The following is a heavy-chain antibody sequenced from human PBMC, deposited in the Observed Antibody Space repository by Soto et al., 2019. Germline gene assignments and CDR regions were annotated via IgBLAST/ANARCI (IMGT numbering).Heavy chain of an antibody. CDR2: ISWNSGSI. CDR1: GFTFDDYA. D-gene: IGHD6-19*01. Sequence: EVQLVESGGGLVQPGRSLRLSCAASGFTFDDYAMHWVRQAPGKGLEWVSGISWNSGSIGYADSVKGRFTISRDNAKNSRYRQMNSLRAEDTAVYYCAKDMAVAGFYWYFDLWGRGTLVTVSS. V-gene: IGHV3-9*01. J-gene: IGHJ2*01. CDR3: AKDMAVAGFYWYFDL.